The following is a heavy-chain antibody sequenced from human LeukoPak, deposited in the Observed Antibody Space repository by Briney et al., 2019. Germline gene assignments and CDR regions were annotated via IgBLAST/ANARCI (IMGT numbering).Heavy chain of an antibody. CDR3: ARSLFRFLEWSYRSYYYYYMDV. J-gene: IGHJ6*03. CDR1: GYTFTDYY. Sequence: GASVKVSCKASGYTFTDYYIHWVRQAPGQGLEWMGGIIPIFGTVNYAQKFQGRVTVTADKSTSTAYMELSSLRSEDTAVYYCARSLFRFLEWSYRSYYYYYMDVWGKGTTVTVSS. CDR2: IIPIFGTV. V-gene: IGHV1-69*06. D-gene: IGHD3-3*01.